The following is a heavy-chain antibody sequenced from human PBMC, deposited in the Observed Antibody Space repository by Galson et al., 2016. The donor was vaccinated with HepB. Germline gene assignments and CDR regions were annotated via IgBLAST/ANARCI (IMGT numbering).Heavy chain of an antibody. CDR3: AKDDFWSGYSRSGLDY. CDR1: GLTSSRYA. J-gene: IGHJ4*02. Sequence: SLRLSCAASGLTSSRYAMTWVRQAPGKGLEWVSTINNGGATYYGDSVKGRFIISRDNSKNTLYLQMNNLRAEDTAMYYCAKDDFWSGYSRSGLDYWGKGTLVTVFS. CDR2: INNGGAT. D-gene: IGHD3-3*01. V-gene: IGHV3-23*01.